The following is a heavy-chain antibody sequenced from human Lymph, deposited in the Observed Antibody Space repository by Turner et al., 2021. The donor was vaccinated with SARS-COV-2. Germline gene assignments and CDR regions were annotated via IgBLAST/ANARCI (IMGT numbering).Heavy chain of an antibody. Sequence: QVQLVQSGAEVQKPGASVKVSCKASGYTFTGYYMQWVRQAPGQGLEGMGGINPNSGGTNYAQKFQGRVTMTRDKSISTAYMELSRLRSDDTAVYYCARSRDLQSMVRGVDPFDYWGQGTLVTVSS. CDR1: GYTFTGYY. CDR2: INPNSGGT. J-gene: IGHJ4*02. V-gene: IGHV1-2*02. CDR3: ARSRDLQSMVRGVDPFDY. D-gene: IGHD3-10*01.